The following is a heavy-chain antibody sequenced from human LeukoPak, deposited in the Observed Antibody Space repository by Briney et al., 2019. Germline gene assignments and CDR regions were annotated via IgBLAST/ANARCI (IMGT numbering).Heavy chain of an antibody. Sequence: GGSLRLSCAASGFTFSDYYMSWIRQAPGKGLEWVSYISSSGSTIYYADSVKGRFTTSRDNSKNTLYLQMNSLRAEDTAVYYCAKDRPVVSGDAFDIWGQGTMVTVSS. D-gene: IGHD2-2*01. CDR3: AKDRPVVSGDAFDI. CDR1: GFTFSDYY. J-gene: IGHJ3*02. V-gene: IGHV3-11*04. CDR2: ISSSGSTI.